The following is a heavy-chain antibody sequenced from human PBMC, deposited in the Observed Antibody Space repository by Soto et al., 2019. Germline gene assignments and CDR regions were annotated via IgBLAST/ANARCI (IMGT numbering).Heavy chain of an antibody. Sequence: SVKVSCKASGFTFTSSAVQWVRQARGQRLEWIGWIVVGSGNTNYAQKFQERVTITRDMSTSTAYMELSSLRSEDTAVYYCAAVYRDVGATATEYWGQGTLVTSPQ. J-gene: IGHJ4*02. CDR1: GFTFTSSA. CDR3: AAVYRDVGATATEY. V-gene: IGHV1-58*01. D-gene: IGHD5-18*01. CDR2: IVVGSGNT.